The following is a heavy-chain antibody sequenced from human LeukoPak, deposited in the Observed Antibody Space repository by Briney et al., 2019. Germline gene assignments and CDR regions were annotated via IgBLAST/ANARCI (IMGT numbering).Heavy chain of an antibody. CDR2: IYTSGST. CDR1: GGSISSCY. D-gene: IGHD3-10*01. V-gene: IGHV4-4*07. J-gene: IGHJ4*02. CDR3: ARVHRRGFGEIFIDY. Sequence: SETLSLTCTVSGGSISSCYWSWIRQPAGKGLEWIGRIYTSGSTNYNPSLKSRVTMSVDTSNNQFFLKLTSVTAADTAIYYCARVHRRGFGEIFIDYWGQGTLVTVSS.